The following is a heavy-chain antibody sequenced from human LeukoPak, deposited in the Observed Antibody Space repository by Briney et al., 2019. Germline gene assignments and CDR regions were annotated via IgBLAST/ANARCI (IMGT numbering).Heavy chain of an antibody. D-gene: IGHD6-19*01. Sequence: ASVKVSCKASGYTFTSYAMHWVRQAPGQRLEWMGWINVGNGNTKYSQKFQGRVTITRDTSASTAYMELSSLRSEDTAVYYCARSMGGWYLHWGQGTLVTVSS. V-gene: IGHV1-3*01. J-gene: IGHJ4*02. CDR3: ARSMGGWYLH. CDR2: INVGNGNT. CDR1: GYTFTSYA.